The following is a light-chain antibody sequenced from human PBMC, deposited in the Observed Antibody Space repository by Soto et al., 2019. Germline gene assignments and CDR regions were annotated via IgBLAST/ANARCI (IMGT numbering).Light chain of an antibody. CDR2: AAS. CDR3: QQLFDSPIT. J-gene: IGKJ5*01. V-gene: IGKV1-9*01. Sequence: DIQMTQSPSTLSASVGDRVTITCRASQGISSYLAWYQQKPGKAPKVLIYAASTLQSGVPSRFSGSGSGTDFTLTISCLQSEDFATYYCQQLFDSPITFGQGTRLEIK. CDR1: QGISSY.